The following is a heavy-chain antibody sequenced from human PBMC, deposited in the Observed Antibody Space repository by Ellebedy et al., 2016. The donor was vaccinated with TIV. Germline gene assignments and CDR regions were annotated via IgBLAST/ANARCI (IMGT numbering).Heavy chain of an antibody. J-gene: IGHJ4*02. V-gene: IGHV3-23*01. CDR1: GFTFSTYG. CDR2: IRNTGGAT. Sequence: GESLKISXAASGFTFSTYGMTWVRQAPGKGLEWVSTIRNTGGATYYADSVKGRFTISRDNSKNTLYLQMNSLRAEDTAVYCCKVSSWFEKDIWGQGTLVTVSS. D-gene: IGHD6-13*01. CDR3: KVSSWFEKDI.